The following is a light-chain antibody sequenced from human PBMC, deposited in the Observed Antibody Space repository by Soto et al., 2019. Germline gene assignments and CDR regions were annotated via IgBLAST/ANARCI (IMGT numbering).Light chain of an antibody. V-gene: IGKV3-20*01. CDR3: QQGYSTPWT. J-gene: IGKJ1*01. Sequence: EIVLTQSPGTLSLSPGERATLSCRASQSVSSSYLAWYQQKPGQAPRLLIYGASSRATGIPDRFSGSGSGTDFTLTISRLEPEDFAVYYCQQGYSTPWTFGQGTKVEIK. CDR2: GAS. CDR1: QSVSSSY.